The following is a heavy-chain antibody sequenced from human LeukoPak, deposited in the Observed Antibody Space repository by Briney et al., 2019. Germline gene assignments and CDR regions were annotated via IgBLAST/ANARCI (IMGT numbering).Heavy chain of an antibody. CDR3: ASFTNSAAFDI. CDR1: GFTFRSSW. J-gene: IGHJ3*02. D-gene: IGHD4-23*01. CDR2: INTDGSGT. Sequence: GGSLRLSCAASGFTFRSSWMHWVRQAPGKGLVWVSRINTDGSGTIYADSVKGRFTISRGNAKNTLYLQMNSLRVEDTAVYYCASFTNSAAFDIWGQGTMVTVSS. V-gene: IGHV3-74*01.